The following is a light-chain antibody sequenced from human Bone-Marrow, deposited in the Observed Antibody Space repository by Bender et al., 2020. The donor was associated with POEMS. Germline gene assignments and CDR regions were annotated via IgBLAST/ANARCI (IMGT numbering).Light chain of an antibody. J-gene: IGLJ3*02. CDR2: INN. CDR3: CSYSGSYTWV. V-gene: IGLV1-44*01. CDR1: SSNIGTNP. Sequence: QSVLTQPPSASGTPGQRVTISCSGSSSNIGTNPVNWYQQLPGTAPKLLIYINNQRPSGVPDRFSGSKSGNTASLTVSGLQAEDEADYYCCSYSGSYTWVFGGGTKLTVL.